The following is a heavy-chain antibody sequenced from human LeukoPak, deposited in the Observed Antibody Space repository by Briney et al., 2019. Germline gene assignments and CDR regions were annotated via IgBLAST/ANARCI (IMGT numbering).Heavy chain of an antibody. CDR2: ISYDGSNK. J-gene: IGHJ4*02. CDR1: GFTFSSYG. Sequence: PGRSLRLSCAASGFTFSSYGMHWVRQAPGKGLKWVAVISYDGSNKYYADSVKGRFTISRDNSKNTLYLQMNSLRAEDTAVYYCAKDSAVTEDYFDYWGQGTLVTVSS. CDR3: AKDSAVTEDYFDY. V-gene: IGHV3-30*18. D-gene: IGHD4-17*01.